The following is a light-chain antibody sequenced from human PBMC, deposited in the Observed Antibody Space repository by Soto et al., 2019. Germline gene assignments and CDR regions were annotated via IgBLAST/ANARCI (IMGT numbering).Light chain of an antibody. Sequence: QSVLTQPASVSGSPGQSITISCTGTSSDVGGYNYVSWYQQHPGKAPRLMIYDVSTRPSGVSNRFSGSKSGNTASLTISGLQADDEDDYYCSSYTPTRSYVFATVTKHPVL. CDR2: DVS. J-gene: IGLJ1*01. V-gene: IGLV2-14*03. CDR1: SSDVGGYNY. CDR3: SSYTPTRSYV.